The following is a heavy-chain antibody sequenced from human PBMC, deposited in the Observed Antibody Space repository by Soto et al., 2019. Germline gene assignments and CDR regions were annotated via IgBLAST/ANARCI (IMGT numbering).Heavy chain of an antibody. Sequence: SETLSLTCTVSGGSISSYYWSWIRQPPGKGLEWIGYIYYSGSTNYNPSLKSRVTISVDTSKNQFSLKLSSVTAADTAVYYCASHPRGYSGYDSPYNWFDPWGQGTLVTVSS. CDR1: GGSISSYY. CDR2: IYYSGST. V-gene: IGHV4-59*01. CDR3: ASHPRGYSGYDSPYNWFDP. D-gene: IGHD5-12*01. J-gene: IGHJ5*02.